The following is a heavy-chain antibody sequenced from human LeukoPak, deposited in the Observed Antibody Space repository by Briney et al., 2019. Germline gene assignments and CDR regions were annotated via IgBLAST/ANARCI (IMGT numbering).Heavy chain of an antibody. V-gene: IGHV3-66*02. Sequence: PGGSLRLFCAASGFTVSSNHMNWVRQAPGKGLEWVSVIYSGGSTYYADSVKGRFTISRDNSKNTLYLQMNSLTAEDTAVYYCAREDRYTSGSFDYWGQGTLVTVSS. D-gene: IGHD6-19*01. J-gene: IGHJ4*02. CDR2: IYSGGST. CDR1: GFTVSSNH. CDR3: AREDRYTSGSFDY.